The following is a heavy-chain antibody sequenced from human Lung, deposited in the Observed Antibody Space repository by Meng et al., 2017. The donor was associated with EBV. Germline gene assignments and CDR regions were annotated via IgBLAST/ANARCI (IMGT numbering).Heavy chain of an antibody. CDR2: INYSGIT. CDR1: GRSFSSSY. CDR3: ARGGTSSAPFDY. D-gene: IGHD2-2*01. Sequence: QAQLQQWGAGLLKPSETLSLPCGVSGRSFSSSYWSWIRQPPGKGLEWIGQINYSGITNYNPSLKSRVTISVDTSKNQFSLSLNSVTAADTAVYYCARGGTSSAPFDYWGQGTLVTVSS. J-gene: IGHJ4*02. V-gene: IGHV4-34*01.